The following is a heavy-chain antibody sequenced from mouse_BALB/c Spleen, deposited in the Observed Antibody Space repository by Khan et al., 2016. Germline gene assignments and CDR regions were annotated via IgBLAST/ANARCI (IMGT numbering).Heavy chain of an antibody. Sequence: VQLQQPGAELVKPGASVKLSCTASGFSIQDTYIHWVRQRPEQGLDWIGRIDPPNDNTKYDPKFQGKATITADTSSNTAYLHLSSLTYEDTAVYYCASMYYGDYWGQGTTLTVSS. CDR2: IDPPNDNT. CDR3: ASMYYGDY. V-gene: IGHV14-3*02. J-gene: IGHJ2*01. D-gene: IGHD1-1*01. CDR1: GFSIQDTY.